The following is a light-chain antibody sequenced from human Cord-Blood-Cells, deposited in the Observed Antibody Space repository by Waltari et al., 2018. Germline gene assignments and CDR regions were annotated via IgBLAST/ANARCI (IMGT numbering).Light chain of an antibody. Sequence: LSASVGDRVTITCQASQDISNYLNWYQQKPGKAPKLLIYDASNLETGVPSRFSGSGSGTDFTFTISSLQPEDIATYYCQQYDTVYSFGQGTKLEIK. CDR1: QDISNY. J-gene: IGKJ2*03. V-gene: IGKV1-33*01. CDR3: QQYDTVYS. CDR2: DAS.